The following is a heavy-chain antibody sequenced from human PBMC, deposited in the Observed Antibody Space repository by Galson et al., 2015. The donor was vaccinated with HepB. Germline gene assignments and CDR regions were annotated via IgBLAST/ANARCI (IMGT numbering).Heavy chain of an antibody. Sequence: SLRLSCAASGFTFSSYWMSWVRQAPGKGLEWVANIKQDGSEKYYVDSVKGRFTISRDNAKNSLYLQMNSLRAEDTAVYYCARAAAPVALRAFEIWGQGTMVTVSS. V-gene: IGHV3-7*01. J-gene: IGHJ3*02. CDR1: GFTFSSYW. D-gene: IGHD6-13*01. CDR2: IKQDGSEK. CDR3: ARAAAPVALRAFEI.